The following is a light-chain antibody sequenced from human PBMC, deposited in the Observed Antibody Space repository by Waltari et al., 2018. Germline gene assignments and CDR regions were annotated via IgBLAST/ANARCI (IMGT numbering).Light chain of an antibody. CDR3: VLWHRGARWV. J-gene: IGLJ3*02. Sequence: QAVVTQEPSLTVSPGGTVTPTCGSSTGAVTSGHYPYWFQQKPGQAPRQLIYDPPKKHSWTPALFSCSRLGGKAALTLSVAQPEDEAEYYCVLWHRGARWVFGGGTKLSVL. CDR1: TGAVTSGHY. V-gene: IGLV7-46*01. CDR2: DPP.